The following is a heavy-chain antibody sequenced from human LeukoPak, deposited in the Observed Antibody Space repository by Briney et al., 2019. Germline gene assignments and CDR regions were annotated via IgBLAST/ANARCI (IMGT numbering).Heavy chain of an antibody. J-gene: IGHJ4*02. V-gene: IGHV3-7*03. D-gene: IGHD3-3*01. Sequence: GGSLRLSCAVSGFTFSGFWMSWSRQAPGKGLEWVAGINSDGSEGYYADVVKGRFTISRDNAKNSLYLQINSLRAEDTAVYYCARDVQGHYDFWSGYHYWGQGTLVTVSS. CDR1: GFTFSGFW. CDR3: ARDVQGHYDFWSGYHY. CDR2: INSDGSEG.